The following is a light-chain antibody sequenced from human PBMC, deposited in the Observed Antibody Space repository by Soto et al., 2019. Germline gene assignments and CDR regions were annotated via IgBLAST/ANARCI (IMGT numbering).Light chain of an antibody. CDR2: GNS. CDR1: SSNIGAGYD. V-gene: IGLV1-40*01. CDR3: QSYDSSLSGYV. Sequence: QSVLTQPPSVSGAPGQRVTISCTGSSSNIGAGYDVHWYQQLPGTAPKLLIYGNSNRPSGVPDRFSGSKSGTSASLAITGLQAGDEADYYCQSYDSSLSGYVFGTGTKVTGL. J-gene: IGLJ1*01.